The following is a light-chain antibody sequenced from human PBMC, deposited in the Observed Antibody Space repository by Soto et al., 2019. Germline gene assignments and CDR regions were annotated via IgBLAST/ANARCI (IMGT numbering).Light chain of an antibody. J-gene: IGKJ1*01. CDR1: QSVSSY. Sequence: EIVLTQYPATRSLSPGERATLSCRASQSVSSYLAWYQQKHGQAPRLLIYGASTRATGIPARFSGSGSGTDVTITISRLENEDCSVYYCHQYDNSPWTFGQGTKVDIK. CDR3: HQYDNSPWT. CDR2: GAS. V-gene: IGKV3-20*01.